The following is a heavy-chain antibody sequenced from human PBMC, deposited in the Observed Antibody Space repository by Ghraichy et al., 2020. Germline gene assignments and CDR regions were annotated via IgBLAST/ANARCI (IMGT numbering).Heavy chain of an antibody. CDR2: IYWNDDK. CDR1: GFSLSTSGVG. D-gene: IGHD6-19*01. CDR3: AHSGGPSSGWYLTGPPISAFDI. Sequence: SGPTLVKPTQTLTLTCTFSGFSLSTSGVGVGWIRQPPGKALEWLALIYWNDDKRYSPSLKSRLTITKDTSKNQVVLTMTNMDPVDTATYYCAHSGGPSSGWYLTGPPISAFDIWGQGTMVTVSS. J-gene: IGHJ3*02. V-gene: IGHV2-5*01.